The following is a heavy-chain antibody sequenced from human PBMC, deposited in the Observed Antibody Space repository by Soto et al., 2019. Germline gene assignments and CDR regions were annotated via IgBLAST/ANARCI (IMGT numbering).Heavy chain of an antibody. CDR3: ASDKDRLQLGGNYYYILDV. CDR1: GSTFTNSG. CDR2: IMPFFRTT. J-gene: IGHJ6*02. V-gene: IGHV1-69*13. D-gene: IGHD5-12*01. Sequence: SVKVSCTGAGSTFTNSGISWVRQAPGQGLEWMGGIMPFFRTTHYAQKFQGRVTITADASTSTAYMELTGLRSDDTAVYYCASDKDRLQLGGNYYYILDVWGQGTTVTVSS.